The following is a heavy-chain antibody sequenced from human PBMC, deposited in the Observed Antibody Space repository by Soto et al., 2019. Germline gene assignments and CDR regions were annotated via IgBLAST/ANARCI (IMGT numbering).Heavy chain of an antibody. CDR2: ISTSGSTI. CDR3: ARDIGYCSGGSCYRMGAFDI. CDR1: GFTFSGYY. V-gene: IGHV3-11*01. Sequence: QVQLVESGGGLVKPGGSLRLSCAASGFTFSGYYMSWIRQAPGKGLEWVSYISTSGSTIYYADSVKGRFTISRDNAKKSLYLQMSSLRAEDTAVYYCARDIGYCSGGSCYRMGAFDIWGQGTMVTVSS. D-gene: IGHD2-15*01. J-gene: IGHJ3*02.